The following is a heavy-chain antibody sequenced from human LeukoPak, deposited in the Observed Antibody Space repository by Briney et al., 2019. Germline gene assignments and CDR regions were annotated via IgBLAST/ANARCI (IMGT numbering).Heavy chain of an antibody. D-gene: IGHD5-24*01. CDR2: INHSGST. V-gene: IGHV4-34*01. CDR1: GGSFSGYY. Sequence: SETLSLTCAVYGGSFSGYYWSWIRQPPGKGLEWIGEINHSGSTNYNPSLKSRVTISVDTSKNQFSLKLSSVPAADTAVYYCARRKIEMATITALYCFDYWGQGTLVTVSS. J-gene: IGHJ4*02. CDR3: ARRKIEMATITALYCFDY.